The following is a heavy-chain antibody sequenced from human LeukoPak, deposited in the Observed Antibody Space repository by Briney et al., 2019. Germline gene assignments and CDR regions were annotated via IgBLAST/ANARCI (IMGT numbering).Heavy chain of an antibody. CDR3: AKFYTGSVIPFDI. V-gene: IGHV3-23*01. D-gene: IGHD3-16*02. J-gene: IGHJ3*02. CDR1: GFTFSSYG. CDR2: ISGSGGST. Sequence: GGSLRLSCAASGFTFSSYGMSWVRQAPGKGLEWVSAISGSGGSTYYADSVKGRFTISRDNSKNTLYLQMNSLRAEDTAVYYCAKFYTGSVIPFDIWGQGTLVTVSS.